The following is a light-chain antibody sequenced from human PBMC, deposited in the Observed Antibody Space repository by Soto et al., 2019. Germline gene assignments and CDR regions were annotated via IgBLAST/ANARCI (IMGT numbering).Light chain of an antibody. J-gene: IGKJ1*01. CDR3: QQYKSYSRT. Sequence: DIQMTQSPSTLSASVGDRVTITCRASQSISSWLAWYQQKPGKAHKLLIYKASSLESGVPSRFSGSGSGTEFTLTISSLQPDDFATYYCQQYKSYSRTFGQGTKVDI. V-gene: IGKV1-5*03. CDR1: QSISSW. CDR2: KAS.